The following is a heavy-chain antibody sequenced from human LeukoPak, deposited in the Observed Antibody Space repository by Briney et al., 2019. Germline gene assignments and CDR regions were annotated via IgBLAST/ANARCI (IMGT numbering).Heavy chain of an antibody. CDR2: MNPNSGNT. Sequence: ASVKVSCKASGYTFTSYDINWVRQATGQGLEWMGWMNPNSGNTGYAQKFQGRVTMTRNTSISTAYMELSSLRSEDTAVYYCARSVRVVVPAAISPTSYYFDYWGQGTLVTVSS. V-gene: IGHV1-8*01. J-gene: IGHJ4*02. CDR3: ARSVRVVVPAAISPTSYYFDY. D-gene: IGHD2-2*01. CDR1: GYTFTSYD.